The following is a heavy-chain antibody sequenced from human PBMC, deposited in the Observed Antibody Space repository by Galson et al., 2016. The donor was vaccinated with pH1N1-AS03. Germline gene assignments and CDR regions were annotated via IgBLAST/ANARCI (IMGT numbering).Heavy chain of an antibody. CDR2: INSKSGAA. V-gene: IGHV1-2*06. CDR1: GFTFTDYY. Sequence: SVKVSCKASGFTFTDYYIHWIRQVPGQGLEWMGRINSKSGAAKSVQKFEGRATMTRDTSISTAFLELTSLHSDDTAVYFCARGDSGATATITNFDYWGRGTLVTVSS. J-gene: IGHJ2*01. D-gene: IGHD5-24*01. CDR3: ARGDSGATATITNFDY.